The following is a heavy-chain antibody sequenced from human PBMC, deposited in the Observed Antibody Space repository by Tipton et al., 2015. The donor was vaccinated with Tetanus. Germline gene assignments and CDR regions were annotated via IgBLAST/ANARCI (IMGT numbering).Heavy chain of an antibody. J-gene: IGHJ4*02. CDR1: GGSISTYY. CDR3: ARAAMGSTSYFDY. Sequence: LRLSCTVSGGSISTYYWTWIRQPPGKGLEWIGYIYHSGKTNYNPSLQSRVTISVDTSKNQFSLKLRSVTAVDTAVYYCARAAMGSTSYFDYWGQGTLVTVSS. CDR2: IYHSGKT. V-gene: IGHV4-59*01. D-gene: IGHD1-26*01.